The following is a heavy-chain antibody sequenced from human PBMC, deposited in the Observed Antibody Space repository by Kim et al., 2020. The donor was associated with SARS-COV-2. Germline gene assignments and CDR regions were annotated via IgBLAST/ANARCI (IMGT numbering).Heavy chain of an antibody. J-gene: IGHJ4*02. V-gene: IGHV4-4*07. D-gene: IGHD3-22*01. Sequence: SYNPSLKSRVTMSVDTSKNQFSLRLSSMTTADTAVYYCARGRTTMTLFDYWGQGTLVTVSS. CDR3: ARGRTTMTLFDY.